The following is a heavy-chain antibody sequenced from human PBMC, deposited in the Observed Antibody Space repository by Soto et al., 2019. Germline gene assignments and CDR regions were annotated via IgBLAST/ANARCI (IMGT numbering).Heavy chain of an antibody. CDR1: GGSFSGYC. Sequence: ETLSLTCAVYGGSFSGYCWSWIRQPPGKGLEWIGEINHSGSTNYNPSLKSRVTISVDTSKNQFSLKLSSVTAADTAVYYCARGRYNWNTGNYFDYWGQGTLVTVSS. J-gene: IGHJ4*02. V-gene: IGHV4-34*01. D-gene: IGHD1-1*01. CDR2: INHSGST. CDR3: ARGRYNWNTGNYFDY.